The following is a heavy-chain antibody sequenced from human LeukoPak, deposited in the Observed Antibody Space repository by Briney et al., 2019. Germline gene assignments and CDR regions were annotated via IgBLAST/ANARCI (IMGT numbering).Heavy chain of an antibody. CDR3: ARVLGDYGSGSYSDY. Sequence: SETLSLTCTVSGGSISSYYWSWIRQPPGKGLEWIGSIYYSGSTYYNPSLKSRVTISVDTSKNQFSLKLSSVTAADTAVYYCARVLGDYGSGSYSDYWGQGTLVTVSS. CDR2: IYYSGST. J-gene: IGHJ4*02. V-gene: IGHV4-39*07. CDR1: GGSISSYY. D-gene: IGHD3-10*01.